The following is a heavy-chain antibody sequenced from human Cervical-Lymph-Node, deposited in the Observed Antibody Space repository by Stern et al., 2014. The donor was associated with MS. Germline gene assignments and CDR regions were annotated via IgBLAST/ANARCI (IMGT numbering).Heavy chain of an antibody. V-gene: IGHV3-30-3*01. D-gene: IGHD3-10*01. CDR2: VSYDGTQR. CDR1: GFTFSTYA. Sequence: QVQLMQSGGGVVQPGRSLSLSCVVSGFTFSTYAMHWVRQAPGKGLECVAFVSYDGTQRNSTDSVKTRFTISRDNSKNTLYLHMNSLRDEDTAVYFCARGGRGVGLEYWGQGALVTVSS. J-gene: IGHJ4*02. CDR3: ARGGRGVGLEY.